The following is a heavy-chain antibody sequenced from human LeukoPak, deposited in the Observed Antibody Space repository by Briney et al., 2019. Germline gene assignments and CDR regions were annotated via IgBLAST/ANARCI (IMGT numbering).Heavy chain of an antibody. CDR2: ISYSGSA. V-gene: IGHV4-59*12. D-gene: IGHD2-15*01. Sequence: SETLSLTCTVSGGSISSYYWSWIRQSPGKGPEWIGYISYSGSARYNPSLKSRVTMSIDTSKNQFSLRLTSVTAADTALYYCARECCLAATPSWFDPWGQGTLVTVSS. CDR1: GGSISSYY. CDR3: ARECCLAATPSWFDP. J-gene: IGHJ5*02.